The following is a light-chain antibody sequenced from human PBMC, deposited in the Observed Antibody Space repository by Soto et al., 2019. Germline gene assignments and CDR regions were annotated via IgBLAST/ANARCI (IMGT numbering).Light chain of an antibody. CDR3: CSYAGSSSVL. Sequence: QSALTQPASVSGSPGQSITISCTGTSSDVGVSWYQQHPGKAPKLMIYEGSKRPSGVSNRFSGSKSGNTASLAISGLQAEDEADYYCCSYAGSSSVLFGGGTKVTVL. CDR2: EGS. J-gene: IGLJ2*01. CDR1: SSDVG. V-gene: IGLV2-23*01.